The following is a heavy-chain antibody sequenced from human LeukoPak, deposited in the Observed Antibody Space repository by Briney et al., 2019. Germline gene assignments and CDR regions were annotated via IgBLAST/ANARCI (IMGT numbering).Heavy chain of an antibody. CDR3: ARVGVVVPAGMDI. CDR2: IRKKSNGYNT. J-gene: IGHJ3*02. Sequence: GGSLRPSCAASGFTSSDHYMDWVRQAPGEGLEWVARIRKKSNGYNTQYAASVKGRFIISREDSRNSLYLQMNSLKTEDTAVYYCARVGVVVPAGMDIWGQGTMVTVSS. V-gene: IGHV3-72*01. D-gene: IGHD2-2*01. CDR1: GFTSSDHY.